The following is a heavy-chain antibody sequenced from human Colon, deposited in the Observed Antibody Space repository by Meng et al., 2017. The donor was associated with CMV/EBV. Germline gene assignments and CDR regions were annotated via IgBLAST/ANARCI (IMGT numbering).Heavy chain of an antibody. J-gene: IGHJ4*02. CDR1: GFTFSSYG. V-gene: IGHV3-30*02. CDR2: IRYDGSNK. D-gene: IGHD6-19*01. CDR3: ANDHLEVAGYVDY. Sequence: GESLKISCSASGFTFSSYGMHWVRQAPGKGLEGVAFIRYDGSNKYYADSVKGRFTISRDNSKNTLYLQMNSLSAEDTAVYYGANDHLEVAGYVDYWGQGTLVTVSS.